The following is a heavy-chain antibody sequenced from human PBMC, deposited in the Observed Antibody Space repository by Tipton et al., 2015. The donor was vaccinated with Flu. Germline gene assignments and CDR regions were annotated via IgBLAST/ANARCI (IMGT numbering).Heavy chain of an antibody. CDR3: AQARLFYFDY. CDR2: VFHRGTT. J-gene: IGHJ4*02. Sequence: TLSLTCSVSGGSISTNDFYWGWVRQSPEKGLEWIGSVFHRGTTYYSLSLENRVTISVDTSKNQFSLDLKSLTAADTAIYYCAQARLFYFDYWGQGALVTVSS. CDR1: GGSISTNDFY. V-gene: IGHV4-39*07.